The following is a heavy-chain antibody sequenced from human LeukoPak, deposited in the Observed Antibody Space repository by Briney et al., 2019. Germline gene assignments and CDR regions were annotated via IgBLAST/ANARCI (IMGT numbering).Heavy chain of an antibody. D-gene: IGHD3-16*01. V-gene: IGHV3-21*01. CDR3: GRAFPPLRTSSAGDL. CDR1: GFTFSDYD. J-gene: IGHJ4*02. Sequence: GGSLRLSCSASGFTFSDYDMNWVRQAPGKGLEWVSSISGLSSYAYYGESVKGRFSISRDNAKNSLYLQMNSLGAEDTATYYCGRAFPPLRTSSAGDLWGQGILVTVSS. CDR2: ISGLSSYA.